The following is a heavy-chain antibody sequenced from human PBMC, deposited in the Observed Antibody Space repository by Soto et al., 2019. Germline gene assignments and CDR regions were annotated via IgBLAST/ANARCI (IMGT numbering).Heavy chain of an antibody. CDR3: VMVDNYVTPTPQDV. J-gene: IGHJ6*02. V-gene: IGHV1-18*01. CDR2: ISPYTGNT. D-gene: IGHD3-16*01. Sequence: QSGDEVKKPGASVKVSCKASGYIFVNYGIAWVRQAPGQGLEWMGWISPYTGNTHSATKIQGXLTMHTDTSTSTAYTDLGSLTSDDTAVYYCVMVDNYVTPTPQDVWGQGTTVTVSS. CDR1: GYIFVNYG.